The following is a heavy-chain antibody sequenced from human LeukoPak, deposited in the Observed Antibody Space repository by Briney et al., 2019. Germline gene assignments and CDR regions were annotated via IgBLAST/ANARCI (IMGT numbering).Heavy chain of an antibody. Sequence: GGSLSVSCAASGFIVSTNCMSWVRQAPGKGLEWVSVIYSGGSTYYADSVKGRFTISRDNSKNSLYLQMNGLRAEDTAVYYCARQEGISRIMNWGQGSMVTVSS. CDR3: ARQEGISRIMN. D-gene: IGHD2/OR15-2a*01. CDR1: GFIVSTNC. V-gene: IGHV3-66*04. J-gene: IGHJ4*02. CDR2: IYSGGST.